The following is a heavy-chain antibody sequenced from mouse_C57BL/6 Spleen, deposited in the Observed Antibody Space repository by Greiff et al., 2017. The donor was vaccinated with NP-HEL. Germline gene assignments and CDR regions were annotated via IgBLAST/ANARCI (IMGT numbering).Heavy chain of an antibody. CDR3: ARSLSDGSSHYYAMDY. D-gene: IGHD1-1*01. V-gene: IGHV1-82*01. CDR1: GYAFSSSW. CDR2: IYPGDGDT. Sequence: VQLQQSGPELVKPGASVKISCKASGYAFSSSWMNWVKQRPGKGLEWIGRIYPGDGDTNYNGKFKGKATLTADTSSSTAYLQLSSLTSEDAAVYVCARSLSDGSSHYYAMDYWGQGTSVTVSS. J-gene: IGHJ4*01.